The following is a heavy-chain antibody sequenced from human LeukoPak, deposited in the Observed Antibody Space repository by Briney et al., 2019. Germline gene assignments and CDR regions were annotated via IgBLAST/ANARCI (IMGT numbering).Heavy chain of an antibody. D-gene: IGHD2-21*01. CDR2: LVYDERN. CDR3: ARDLSAAYDF. Sequence: GRSLRLSCAASGFPFSSYGMHWVRQAPGKGLEWVARLVYDERNDYANSVKGRFTISRDNSKNTLCLQMDNLRVDDTAVYYCARDLSAAYDFWGQGILVTVSS. CDR1: GFPFSSYG. J-gene: IGHJ4*02. V-gene: IGHV3-33*01.